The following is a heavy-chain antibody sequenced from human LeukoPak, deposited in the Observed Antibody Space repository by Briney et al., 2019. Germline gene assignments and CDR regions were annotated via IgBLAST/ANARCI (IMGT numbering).Heavy chain of an antibody. D-gene: IGHD3-10*01. V-gene: IGHV3-48*01. CDR3: AKQTIRITMVRGVTGDY. Sequence: PGGSLRLSCAASGFIFSSYSMNWVRQAPGKGLEWVSYISSSSSTIYYADSVKGRFTISRDNAKNSLFLQMNSLRAEDTAVYYCAKQTIRITMVRGVTGDYWGQGTLVTVSS. CDR1: GFIFSSYS. CDR2: ISSSSSTI. J-gene: IGHJ4*02.